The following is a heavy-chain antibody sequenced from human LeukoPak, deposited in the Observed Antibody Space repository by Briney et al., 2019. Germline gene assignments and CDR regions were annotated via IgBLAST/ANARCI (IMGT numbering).Heavy chain of an antibody. D-gene: IGHD3-3*01. CDR3: ARVKGGYYDFWSRLRSPHNNYGVYV. CDR2: MNPNSGNT. Sequence: ASVKVACKSSGGTFSSYAINRVRQSTGQGLAWMGWMNPNSGNTGYAQKFQGRVTMTRNTSISTAYMELSSLRSEDTAVYYCARVKGGYYDFWSRLRSPHNNYGVYVWGQGTTVTVSS. J-gene: IGHJ6*02. CDR1: GGTFSSYA. V-gene: IGHV1-8*02.